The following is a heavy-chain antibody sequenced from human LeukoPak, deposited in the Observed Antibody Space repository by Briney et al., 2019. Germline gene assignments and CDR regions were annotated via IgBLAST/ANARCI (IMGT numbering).Heavy chain of an antibody. Sequence: ASVKVSCKASGYTFTSYYVHWVRQAPGQGLEWMGIINPSGGSTSYAQKFQGRVTMTRDTSTSTAYMELRSLRSDDTAVYYCARYIAVGDFDYWGQGTLVTVSS. CDR1: GYTFTSYY. J-gene: IGHJ4*02. V-gene: IGHV1-46*01. CDR3: ARYIAVGDFDY. CDR2: INPSGGST. D-gene: IGHD6-19*01.